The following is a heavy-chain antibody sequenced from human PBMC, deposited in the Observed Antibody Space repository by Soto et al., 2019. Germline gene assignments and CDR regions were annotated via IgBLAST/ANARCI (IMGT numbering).Heavy chain of an antibody. CDR3: ARINRGDSFDC. J-gene: IGHJ4*02. D-gene: IGHD3-10*01. CDR1: GFTFSSYS. Sequence: GGSLRPSCVASGFTFSSYSMNWVRQAPGKGLEWVSYISSGSSITYHADSVKGRFTISRDNAKNSLYLQMNSLRAEDTAVYYCARINRGDSFDCWGQGTLVTVSS. V-gene: IGHV3-48*01. CDR2: ISSGSSIT.